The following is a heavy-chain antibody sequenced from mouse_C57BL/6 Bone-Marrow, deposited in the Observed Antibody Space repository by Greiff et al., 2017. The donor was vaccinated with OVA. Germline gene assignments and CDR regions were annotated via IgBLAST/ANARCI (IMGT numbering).Heavy chain of an antibody. V-gene: IGHV1-50*01. J-gene: IGHJ4*01. Sequence: VQLQQPGAELVKPGASVKLSCKASGYTFTSYWMQWVKQRPGQGLEWIGEIDPSASYTNYNQKFKGKATLTVDTSSSTAYMQLSSLTSEDSAVYYCARRSWYYAMDYWGQGTSVTVSS. CDR1: GYTFTSYW. CDR2: IDPSASYT. CDR3: ARRSWYYAMDY.